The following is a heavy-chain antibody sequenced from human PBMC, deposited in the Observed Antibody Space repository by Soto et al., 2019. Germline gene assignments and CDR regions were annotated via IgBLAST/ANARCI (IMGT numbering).Heavy chain of an antibody. CDR3: ARDGSDY. CDR2: ITYGGSNK. Sequence: PGGSLRLSCAASGFTFSSYAMSWVRQAPGKGLEWVAVITYGGSNKYYADSVKGRFTISRDNSKNTLYLQMNSLRAEDTAVYYCARDGSDYWGQGTLVTVSS. CDR1: GFTFSSYA. V-gene: IGHV3-30-3*01. D-gene: IGHD1-26*01. J-gene: IGHJ4*02.